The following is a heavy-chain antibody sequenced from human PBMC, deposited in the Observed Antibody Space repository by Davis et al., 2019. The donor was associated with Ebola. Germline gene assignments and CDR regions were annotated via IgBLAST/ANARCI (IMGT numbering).Heavy chain of an antibody. V-gene: IGHV3-9*01. J-gene: IGHJ4*02. CDR3: ASVDGYNQEFDY. Sequence: SLKISCAASGFTFDDYAMHWVRQAPGKGLEWVSGISWNSGSIGYADSVKGRFTISRDNAKNSLYLQMNSLRAEDTALYYCASVDGYNQEFDYWGQGTLVTVSS. D-gene: IGHD5-24*01. CDR1: GFTFDDYA. CDR2: ISWNSGSI.